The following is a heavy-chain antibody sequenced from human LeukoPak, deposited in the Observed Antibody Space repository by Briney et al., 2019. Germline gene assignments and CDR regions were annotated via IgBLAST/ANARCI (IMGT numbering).Heavy chain of an antibody. CDR1: GGSISSSSSY. D-gene: IGHD3-22*01. J-gene: IGHJ4*02. V-gene: IGHV4-61*02. Sequence: PSETLSLTCSVSGGSISSSSSYWGWIRQPPGKGLEWIGRIYTSGSTNYNPSLKSRVTISVDTSKNQFSLKLSSVTAADTAVYYCARGPYKYDSSGNFDYWGQGTLVTVSS. CDR3: ARGPYKYDSSGNFDY. CDR2: IYTSGST.